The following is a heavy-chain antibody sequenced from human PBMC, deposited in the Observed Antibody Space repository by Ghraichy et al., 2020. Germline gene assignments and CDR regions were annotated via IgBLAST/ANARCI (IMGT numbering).Heavy chain of an antibody. CDR3: AKVSWDSQGDY. D-gene: IGHD1-26*01. CDR2: ITGSGGST. CDR1: GLTFGSFD. V-gene: IGHV3-23*01. J-gene: IGHJ4*02. Sequence: GSLRLSCAASGLTFGSFDMNWVRQAPGKGLEWVSGITGSGGSTYYADSVKGRFTISKDNSKNTLYLQMNSLRAEDTAIYYCAKVSWDSQGDYWGQGTLVTVSS.